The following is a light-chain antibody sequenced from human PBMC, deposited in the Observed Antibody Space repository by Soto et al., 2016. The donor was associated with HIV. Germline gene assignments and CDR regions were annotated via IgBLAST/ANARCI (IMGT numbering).Light chain of an antibody. CDR3: QAWDSGTAL. CDR2: QDN. CDR1: KLGNKY. J-gene: IGLJ2*01. V-gene: IGLV3-1*01. Sequence: SYELTQPPSVSVSPGQTASITCSGDKLGNKYACWYQQKPGQSPVLVIYQDNKRPSGIPERFSGSNSGHTATLTISGTQAMDEADYYCQAWDSGTALFGGGPKLTVL.